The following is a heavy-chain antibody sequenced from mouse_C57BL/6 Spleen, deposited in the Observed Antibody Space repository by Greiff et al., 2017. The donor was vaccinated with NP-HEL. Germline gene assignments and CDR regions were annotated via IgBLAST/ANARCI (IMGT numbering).Heavy chain of an antibody. Sequence: EVKLMESGGGLVKPGGSLKLSCEDSGFAFSDYGMHWVLQAPEKGLEWVEYISIGSSTIYYADTVKGRFTISGDKAKNTLFLQMTSLSSEDTARYYSAERRYAMDYWGQGTSVTVSS. J-gene: IGHJ4*01. D-gene: IGHD1-2*01. CDR3: AERRYAMDY. CDR2: ISIGSSTI. V-gene: IGHV5-17*01. CDR1: GFAFSDYG.